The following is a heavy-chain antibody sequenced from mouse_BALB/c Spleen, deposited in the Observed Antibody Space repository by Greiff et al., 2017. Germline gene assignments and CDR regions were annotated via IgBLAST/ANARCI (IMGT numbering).Heavy chain of an antibody. D-gene: IGHD1-1*01. CDR3: TRDGTTVVATFDY. J-gene: IGHJ2*01. V-gene: IGHV1-5*01. CDR1: GYSFTSYW. Sequence: VQLKQSGTVLARPGASVKMSCKASGYSFTSYWMHWVKQRPGQGLEWIGAIYPGNSDTSYNQKFKGKAKLTAVTSASTAYMELSSLTNEDSAVYYCTRDGTTVVATFDYWGQGTTLTVSS. CDR2: IYPGNSDT.